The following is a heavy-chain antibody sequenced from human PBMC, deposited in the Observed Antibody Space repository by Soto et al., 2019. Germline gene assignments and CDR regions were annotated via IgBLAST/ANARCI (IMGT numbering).Heavy chain of an antibody. CDR1: GGSMSPYY. Sequence: QVQVKESGPGLVKPSETLSLTCSVFGGSMSPYYWSWIRQSPGKGLEWIANIYYRGNTNYNPSLESRVTISIDTSTNQFSLKLNSLTAADTAVYYCARHSKKTGDFDYYYGMDVWGQGTTVTVSS. D-gene: IGHD7-27*01. CDR3: ARHSKKTGDFDYYYGMDV. CDR2: IYYRGNT. V-gene: IGHV4-59*08. J-gene: IGHJ6*02.